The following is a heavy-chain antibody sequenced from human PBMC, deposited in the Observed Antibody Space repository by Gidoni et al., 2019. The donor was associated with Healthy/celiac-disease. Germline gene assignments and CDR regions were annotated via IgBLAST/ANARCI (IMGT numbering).Heavy chain of an antibody. J-gene: IGHJ3*02. D-gene: IGHD3-3*01. CDR2: IWYDGSNK. CDR3: ARDRALEWLVDAFDI. V-gene: IGHV3-33*01. Sequence: QVQLVESGGGVVQPGRSLRLSCAASGFTFSSYGMHWVRQAPGKGLEWVAVIWYDGSNKYYADSVKGRFTISRDNSKNTLYLQMNSLRAEDTAVYYCARDRALEWLVDAFDIWGQGTMVTVSS. CDR1: GFTFSSYG.